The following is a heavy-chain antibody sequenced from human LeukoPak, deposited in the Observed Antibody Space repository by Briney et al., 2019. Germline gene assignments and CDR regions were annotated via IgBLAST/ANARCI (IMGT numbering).Heavy chain of an antibody. CDR1: GGSFSGYH. D-gene: IGHD6-6*01. Sequence: PSETLSLTCGVHGGSFSGYHWSWIRLRPGKGLEWIGDINHSGSTHYNPSLKSRVTISVDTSNNQFSLKLHSVTAADTAVYYCARGFPSSSRWFDPWGQGTLVTVSS. V-gene: IGHV4-34*01. CDR3: ARGFPSSSRWFDP. CDR2: INHSGST. J-gene: IGHJ5*02.